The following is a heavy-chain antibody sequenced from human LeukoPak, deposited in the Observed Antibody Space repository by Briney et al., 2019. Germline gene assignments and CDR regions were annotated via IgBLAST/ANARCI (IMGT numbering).Heavy chain of an antibody. CDR2: IYYSGST. CDR1: GGSIRSSSYY. Sequence: SETLSLTCTVSGGSIRSSSYYWGWIRQPPGKGLDWIGSIYYSGSTYYNPSLKSRVTISVDTSKNQFSLKLSSLTAADTAVYYCARLWLGVRPPDYWGQGTLVTVSS. CDR3: ARLWLGVRPPDY. V-gene: IGHV4-39*01. D-gene: IGHD3-10*01. J-gene: IGHJ4*02.